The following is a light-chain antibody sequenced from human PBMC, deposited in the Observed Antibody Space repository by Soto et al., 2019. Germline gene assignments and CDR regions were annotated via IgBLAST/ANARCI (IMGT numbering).Light chain of an antibody. Sequence: DIQMTQSPSTLSASVGDRVTITCRASQSISRSLAWYQQKPGKPPNLLIYKTSSLQSGVPSRFSGSGSGTEFTLTISSLQPDDFATYSCQQYNSYWTFGQGTKVEIK. J-gene: IGKJ1*01. CDR3: QQYNSYWT. CDR1: QSISRS. V-gene: IGKV1-5*03. CDR2: KTS.